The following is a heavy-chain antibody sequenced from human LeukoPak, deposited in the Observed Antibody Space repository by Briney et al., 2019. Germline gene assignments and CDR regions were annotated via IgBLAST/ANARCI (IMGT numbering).Heavy chain of an antibody. CDR3: ARVPPESSSFQADAFDI. D-gene: IGHD6-13*01. V-gene: IGHV4-31*03. CDR2: IYYSGST. CDR1: GGSISSGGYY. J-gene: IGHJ3*02. Sequence: PSETLSLTCTVSGGSISSGGYYWSWIRQHPGKGLEWIGYIYYSGSTYYNPSLKSRVTISVDTSKNQFSLKLSSVTAAGTAVYYCARVPPESSSFQADAFDIWGQGTMVTVSS.